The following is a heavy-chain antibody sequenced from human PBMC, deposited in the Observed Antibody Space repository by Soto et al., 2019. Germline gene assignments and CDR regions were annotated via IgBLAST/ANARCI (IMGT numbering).Heavy chain of an antibody. CDR3: ARLPYSGSYFDY. Sequence: QVQLQQWGAGLLKPSETLSLTCAVYGGSFSGYYWSWIRQPPGKGLEWIGEINHSGRTNYNPSLKSRVTISVDTSKNQLSLKLSSVTAADTAVYYCARLPYSGSYFDYWGHGTLVTVSS. D-gene: IGHD1-26*01. CDR1: GGSFSGYY. CDR2: INHSGRT. J-gene: IGHJ4*01. V-gene: IGHV4-34*01.